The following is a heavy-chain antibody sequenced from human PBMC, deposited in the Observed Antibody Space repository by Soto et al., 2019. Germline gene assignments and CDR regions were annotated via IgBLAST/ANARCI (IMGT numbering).Heavy chain of an antibody. CDR2: IGDSGGTT. CDR1: GFTFSSYA. CDR3: AKGAYNDILTGYFYFDY. V-gene: IGHV3-23*01. Sequence: EVQLLESGGGLVQPGGSLRLSCAASGFTFSSYAMSWVRQAPGKGLEWVSLIGDSGGTTYYADSVKGRFTVSRDNSKNTLYLQMNSLRAEDTAVYYCAKGAYNDILTGYFYFDYWGQGTLVTVSS. J-gene: IGHJ4*02. D-gene: IGHD3-9*01.